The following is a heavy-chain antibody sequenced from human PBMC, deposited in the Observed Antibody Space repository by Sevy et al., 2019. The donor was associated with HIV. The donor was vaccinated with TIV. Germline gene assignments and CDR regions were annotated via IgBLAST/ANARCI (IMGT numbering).Heavy chain of an antibody. CDR3: ATPKYVGYDYESLDI. CDR1: GYTLTKLS. J-gene: IGHJ3*02. D-gene: IGHD5-12*01. V-gene: IGHV1-24*01. Sequence: ASVKVSCKVSGYTLTKLSMHWVRQAPGKGLEWMGGFDPEDGETIYAQKFQGRVTMTEDTSTDKAYMELSSLRSEDTAVYYCATPKYVGYDYESLDIWGQGTMVTVSS. CDR2: FDPEDGET.